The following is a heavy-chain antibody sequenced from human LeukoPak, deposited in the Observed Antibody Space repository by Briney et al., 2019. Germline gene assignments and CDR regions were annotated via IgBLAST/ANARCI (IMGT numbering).Heavy chain of an antibody. CDR1: GGTFSSYA. D-gene: IGHD1-26*01. CDR3: ASITPSTRAFDI. V-gene: IGHV1-2*04. J-gene: IGHJ3*02. Sequence: ASVKVSCKASGGTFSSYAISWVRQAPGQGLEWMGWINPNSGGTNYAQKFQGWVTMTRDTSISTAYMELSRLRSDDTAVYYCASITPSTRAFDIWGQGTMVTVSS. CDR2: INPNSGGT.